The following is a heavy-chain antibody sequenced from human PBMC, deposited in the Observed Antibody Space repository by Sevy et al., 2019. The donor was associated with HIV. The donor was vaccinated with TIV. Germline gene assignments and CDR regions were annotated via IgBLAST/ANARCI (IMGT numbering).Heavy chain of an antibody. J-gene: IGHJ6*02. V-gene: IGHV3-7*03. CDR2: IKVDGSEK. Sequence: GGSLRLSCAVSGFTFRSYWMSWVRQAPGKGLEWVAHIKVDGSEKYHVDSVKGRFTISRDNARNSLFLQMNSLRVDDTDVYYCARDCSSTSCLWGLDVWGQGTVVTVSS. CDR3: ARDCSSTSCLWGLDV. D-gene: IGHD2-2*01. CDR1: GFTFRSYW.